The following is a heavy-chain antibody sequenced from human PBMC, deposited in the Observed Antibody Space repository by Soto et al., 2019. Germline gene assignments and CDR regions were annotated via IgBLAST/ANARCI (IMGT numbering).Heavy chain of an antibody. CDR2: ISYDGSNK. V-gene: IGHV3-30-3*01. CDR1: GFTFSSYA. CDR3: ARDRGRSYDAGWFDP. J-gene: IGHJ5*02. Sequence: QVQLVESGGGVVQPGRSLRLSCAASGFTFSSYAMHWVRQAPGKGLEWVAVISYDGSNKYYADSVKGRFTIYRDNSKNTLHLKRNRLRAEDTSVYYCARDRGRSYDAGWFDPWGQGTLVTVSS. D-gene: IGHD1-26*01.